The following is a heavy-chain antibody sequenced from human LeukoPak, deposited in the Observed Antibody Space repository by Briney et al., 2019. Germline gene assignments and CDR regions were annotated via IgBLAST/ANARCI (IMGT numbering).Heavy chain of an antibody. Sequence: SVTLSFTCAVFGVSFSYFYWGWIPQPPGKELVGMGELKHSEITNYNPSLKSRVTVSPAASKHQFSLKLSSVTAADTSVYYCARHTVAGTGWGQGTLVTLSS. D-gene: IGHD6-19*01. J-gene: IGHJ4*02. CDR3: ARHTVAGTG. CDR1: GVSFSYFY. V-gene: IGHV4-34*01. CDR2: LKHSEIT.